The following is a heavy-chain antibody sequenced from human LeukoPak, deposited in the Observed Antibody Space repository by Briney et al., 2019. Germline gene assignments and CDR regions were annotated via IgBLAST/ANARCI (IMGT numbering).Heavy chain of an antibody. J-gene: IGHJ6*02. Sequence: SETLSLTCTVSGGSISSYDWSWIRQPPGKGLEWIGYIYYSGSTNYNPSLKSRVTISVDTSKNQFSLKLSSVTAADTAVYYCARVRLDRSVVAVAARTPYGMDVWGQGTTVTVSS. CDR2: IYYSGST. CDR1: GGSISSYD. CDR3: ARVRLDRSVVAVAARTPYGMDV. V-gene: IGHV4-59*12. D-gene: IGHD6-19*01.